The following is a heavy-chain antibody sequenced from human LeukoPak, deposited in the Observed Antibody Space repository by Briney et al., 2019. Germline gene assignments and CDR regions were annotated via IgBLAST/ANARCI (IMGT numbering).Heavy chain of an antibody. Sequence: GESLKISCKGSGYSFTSYWIGWVRQMPGKGLEWMGSIYPGDSDTRYSPSFQGQVTISADKSISTAYLQWSSLKASDTAMYYCARQEMATIANLNPFDYWGQGTLVTVSS. V-gene: IGHV5-51*01. CDR1: GYSFTSYW. CDR3: ARQEMATIANLNPFDY. CDR2: IYPGDSDT. D-gene: IGHD5-24*01. J-gene: IGHJ4*02.